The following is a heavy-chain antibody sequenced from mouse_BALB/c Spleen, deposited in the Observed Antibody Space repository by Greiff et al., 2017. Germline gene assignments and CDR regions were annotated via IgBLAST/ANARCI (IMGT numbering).Heavy chain of an antibody. D-gene: IGHD2-3*01. CDR2: IDPETGGT. CDR3: TRWLLFAY. V-gene: IGHV1-15*01. J-gene: IGHJ3*01. Sequence: QVQLKQSGAELVRPGASVTLSCKASGYTFTDYEMHWVKQTPVHGLEWIGAIDPETGGTAYNQKFKGKATLTADKSSSTAYMELRSLTSEDSAVYYCTRWLLFAYWGQGTLVTVSA. CDR1: GYTFTDYE.